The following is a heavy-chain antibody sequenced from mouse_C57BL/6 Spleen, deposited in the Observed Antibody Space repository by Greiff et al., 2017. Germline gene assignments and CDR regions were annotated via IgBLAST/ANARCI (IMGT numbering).Heavy chain of an antibody. V-gene: IGHV6-3*01. D-gene: IGHD1-1*01. CDR3: TDYYGSSYPPYFDV. CDR1: GFTFSNYW. CDR2: IRLKSDNYAT. J-gene: IGHJ1*03. Sequence: DVQLVESGGGLVQPGGSMKLSCVASGFTFSNYWMNWVRQSPEKGLEWVAQIRLKSDNYATHYAESVKGRFTISRDDSKSSVYLQMNNLRAEDTGIYYCTDYYGSSYPPYFDVWGTGTTVTVSS.